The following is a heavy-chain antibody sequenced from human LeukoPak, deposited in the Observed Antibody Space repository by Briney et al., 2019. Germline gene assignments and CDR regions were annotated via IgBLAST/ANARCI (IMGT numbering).Heavy chain of an antibody. CDR3: AKDDSRGSGSSGWFDP. CDR2: ISGSGTST. V-gene: IGHV3-23*01. CDR1: GFTFSNYA. D-gene: IGHD3-10*01. J-gene: IGHJ5*02. Sequence: PGGSLRLSCAASGFTFSNYAMSWVRQAPGKGLERVSAISGSGTSTYYADSVKGRLTISRDNSKNTLYLQMNTLRAEDTAIYYCAKDDSRGSGSSGWFDPWGQGTLVTVSS.